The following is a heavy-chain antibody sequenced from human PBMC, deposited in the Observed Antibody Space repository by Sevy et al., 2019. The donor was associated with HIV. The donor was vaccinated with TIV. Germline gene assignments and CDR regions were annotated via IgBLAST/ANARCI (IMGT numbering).Heavy chain of an antibody. V-gene: IGHV4-31*03. CDR2: IYYSGST. CDR1: GGSISSGGYY. CDR3: ARDFNDSSGFYFDY. D-gene: IGHD3-22*01. Sequence: SETLSLTCTVSGGSISSGGYYWSWIRQHPGKGLEWIGYIYYSGSTYYNPSLKSRVTISVDTSKNQFSLKLSSVTAAETAVYYCARDFNDSSGFYFDYWGQGTLVTVSS. J-gene: IGHJ4*02.